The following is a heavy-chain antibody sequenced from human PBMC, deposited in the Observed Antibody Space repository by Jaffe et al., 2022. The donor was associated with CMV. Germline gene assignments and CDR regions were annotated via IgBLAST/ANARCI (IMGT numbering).Heavy chain of an antibody. D-gene: IGHD4-17*01. CDR2: IKSKTDGGTT. V-gene: IGHV3-15*01. CDR1: GFTFSNAW. J-gene: IGHJ4*02. CDR3: TTDNYDYGDHYFDY. Sequence: EVQLVESGGGLVKPGGSLRLSCAASGFTFSNAWMSWVRQAPGKGLEWVGRIKSKTDGGTTDYAAPVKGRFTISRDDSKNTLYLQMNSLKTEDTAVYYCTTDNYDYGDHYFDYWGQGTLVTVSS.